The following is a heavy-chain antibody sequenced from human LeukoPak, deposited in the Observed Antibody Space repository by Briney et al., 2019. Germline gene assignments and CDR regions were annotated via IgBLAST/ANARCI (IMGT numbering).Heavy chain of an antibody. Sequence: SETLSLTCTVSGGSISSYYWSWIRQPPGKGREWIGYIYTSGSTNYNPSLKSRVTISVDTSKNQFSLKLSSVTAADTAVYYCARLDSSSPDGYYYYYMDVWGKGTTVTVSS. D-gene: IGHD6-6*01. CDR3: ARLDSSSPDGYYYYYMDV. CDR2: IYTSGST. J-gene: IGHJ6*03. V-gene: IGHV4-4*09. CDR1: GGSISSYY.